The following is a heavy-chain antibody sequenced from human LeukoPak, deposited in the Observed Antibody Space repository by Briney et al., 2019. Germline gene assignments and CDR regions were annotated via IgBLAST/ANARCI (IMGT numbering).Heavy chain of an antibody. CDR2: INPSGGST. Sequence: ASVKVSCKASGYTFTSYYMHWVRRAPGQGLEWMGIINPSGGSTSYAQKFQGRVTMTRDTSTSTVYMELSSLRSEDTAVYYCARDRDTMVRGVIITNYYYYGMDVWGQGTTVTVSS. CDR3: ARDRDTMVRGVIITNYYYYGMDV. V-gene: IGHV1-46*01. J-gene: IGHJ6*02. D-gene: IGHD3-10*01. CDR1: GYTFTSYY.